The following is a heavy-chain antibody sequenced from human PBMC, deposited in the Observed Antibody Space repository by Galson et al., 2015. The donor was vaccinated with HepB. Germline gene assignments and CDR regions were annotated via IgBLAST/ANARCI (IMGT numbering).Heavy chain of an antibody. CDR2: ISGSGGST. J-gene: IGHJ4*02. CDR1: GFTFSSYA. Sequence: SLRLSCAASGFTFSSYAMSWVRQAPGRGLEWVSAISGSGGSTYYADSVKGRFTISRDNSKNTLYLQMNSLRAEDTAVYYCAKVEMGPWLALNYFDYWGQGTLVTVSS. CDR3: AKVEMGPWLALNYFDY. V-gene: IGHV3-23*01. D-gene: IGHD6-19*01.